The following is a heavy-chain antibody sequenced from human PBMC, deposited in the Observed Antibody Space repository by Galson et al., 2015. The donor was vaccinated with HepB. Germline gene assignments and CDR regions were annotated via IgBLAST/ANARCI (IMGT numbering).Heavy chain of an antibody. D-gene: IGHD2-15*01. CDR1: GLTFSSYS. Sequence: SLRLSCAASGLTFSSYSMNWVRQAPGKGLEWVSYISSSSSTIYYADSVKGRFAISRDNAKNSLYLQMNSLRAEDTAVYYCARARDIVVLSYYYYYGMDVWGQGTTVTVSS. CDR3: ARARDIVVLSYYYYYGMDV. V-gene: IGHV3-48*04. J-gene: IGHJ6*02. CDR2: ISSSSSTI.